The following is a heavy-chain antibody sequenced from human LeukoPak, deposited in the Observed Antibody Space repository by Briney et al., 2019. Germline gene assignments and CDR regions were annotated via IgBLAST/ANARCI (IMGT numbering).Heavy chain of an antibody. V-gene: IGHV3-7*01. J-gene: IGHJ5*02. D-gene: IGHD6-19*01. CDR3: ARDARYSSGWYEGDWFDP. CDR1: GFTFSSYW. Sequence: PGGSLRLSCAASGFTFSSYWMSWVRQAPGKGLEWVAHIKQDGSEKYYVDSVKGRFTISRDNSKNTLYLQMNSLRAEDTAVYYCARDARYSSGWYEGDWFDPWGQGTLVTVSS. CDR2: IKQDGSEK.